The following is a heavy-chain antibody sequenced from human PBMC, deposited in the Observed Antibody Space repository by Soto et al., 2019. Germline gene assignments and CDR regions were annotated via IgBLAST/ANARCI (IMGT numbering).Heavy chain of an antibody. D-gene: IGHD4-17*01. Sequence: PGGSLRLSCVASGFTFSRYWMQWVRQAPGKGLVWVSRINSDGSTTTYADPVKGRFTISRDNAKNTVYLQMNSLRAEDTAVYFCARAAERWYFVYWGQGALVTVSS. CDR3: ARAAERWYFVY. CDR2: INSDGSTT. CDR1: GFTFSRYW. J-gene: IGHJ4*02. V-gene: IGHV3-74*01.